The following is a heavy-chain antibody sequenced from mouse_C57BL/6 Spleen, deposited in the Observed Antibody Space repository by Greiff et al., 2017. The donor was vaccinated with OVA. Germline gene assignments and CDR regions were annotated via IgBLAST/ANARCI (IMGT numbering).Heavy chain of an antibody. CDR2: IYYSGTN. V-gene: IGHV3-5*01. J-gene: IGHJ2*01. Sequence: DVKLVESGPGLVKPSQTVYLTCTVTGMSITTGNYRWGWLRQYPGNKLEWIGYIYYSGTNTYNPSLTSRTTNTRDTPENQLCLEMNSMTAEDTSTYYCAREGAYFDYWGQGTTLTVSS. CDR3: AREGAYFDY. CDR1: GMSITTGNYR.